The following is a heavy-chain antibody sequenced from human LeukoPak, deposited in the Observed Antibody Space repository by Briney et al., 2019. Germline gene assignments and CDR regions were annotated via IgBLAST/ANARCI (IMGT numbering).Heavy chain of an antibody. CDR2: IKPNSGDT. CDR1: GYSSTDYY. CDR3: ATKKYSGSFYAF. Sequence: ASEKVSCKASGYSSTDYYTYWVRQAPGQGLEWMGWIKPNSGDTNYVQKFEGRVTMTRDTSISTAYMELSSLRSDDTAVYYCATKKYSGSFYAFWGQGTLVTVSS. J-gene: IGHJ4*02. D-gene: IGHD1-26*01. V-gene: IGHV1-2*02.